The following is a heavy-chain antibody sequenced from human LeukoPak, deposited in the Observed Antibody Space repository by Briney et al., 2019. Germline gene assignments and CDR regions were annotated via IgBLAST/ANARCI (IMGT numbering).Heavy chain of an antibody. CDR1: GFTFSSYS. D-gene: IGHD3-10*01. Sequence: GGSLRLSCAASGFTFSSYSMNWVRQAPGKGLEWVSYISSSSSTIYYADSVKGRFTISRDNAKNSLYLQMNSLRAEDTAVYYCARDRYYGSGSYCKDYWGQGTLVTVSS. CDR2: ISSSSSTI. J-gene: IGHJ4*02. V-gene: IGHV3-48*04. CDR3: ARDRYYGSGSYCKDY.